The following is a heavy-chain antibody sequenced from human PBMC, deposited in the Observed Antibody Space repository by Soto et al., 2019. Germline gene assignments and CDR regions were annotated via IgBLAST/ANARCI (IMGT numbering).Heavy chain of an antibody. V-gene: IGHV3-30*18. D-gene: IGHD5-12*01. CDR2: ISYDGSNK. J-gene: IGHJ4*02. Sequence: GGSLRLSCAASGFTFSSYGMHWVRQAPGKGLEWVAVISYDGSNKYYADSVKGRFTISRDNSKNTLYLQMNSLRAEDTAVYYCAKDPYGMATILVSVDYWGQGTLVTVSS. CDR3: AKDPYGMATILVSVDY. CDR1: GFTFSSYG.